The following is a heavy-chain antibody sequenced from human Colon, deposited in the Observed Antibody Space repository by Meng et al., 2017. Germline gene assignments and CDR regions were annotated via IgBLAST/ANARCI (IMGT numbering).Heavy chain of an antibody. D-gene: IGHD3-16*01. Sequence: ESLKISCAASGFTFGSYWMHWVRQAPGKGLVWVSRIDSDGRDPSYADSVKGRFTISRDNAKNTLFLQMSSLRAEDTAVYYCARALGYSPFWGQGTLVTVSS. V-gene: IGHV3-74*01. CDR3: ARALGYSPF. CDR1: GFTFGSYW. CDR2: IDSDGRDP. J-gene: IGHJ4*02.